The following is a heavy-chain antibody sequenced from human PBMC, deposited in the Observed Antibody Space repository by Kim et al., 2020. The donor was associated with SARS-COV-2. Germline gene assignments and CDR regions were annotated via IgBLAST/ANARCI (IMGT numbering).Heavy chain of an antibody. Sequence: GGSLRLSCAASGFTFSSYGMHWVRQAPGKGLEWVAVISYDGSNKYYADSVKGRFTISRDNSKNTLYLQMNSLRAEDTAVYYCAKDRVQQLASYYYGMDVWGQWTTVTVSS. J-gene: IGHJ6*02. CDR3: AKDRVQQLASYYYGMDV. V-gene: IGHV3-30*18. D-gene: IGHD6-13*01. CDR2: ISYDGSNK. CDR1: GFTFSSYG.